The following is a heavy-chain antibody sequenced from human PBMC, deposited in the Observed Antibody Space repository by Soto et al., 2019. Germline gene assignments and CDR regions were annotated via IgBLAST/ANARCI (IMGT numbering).Heavy chain of an antibody. Sequence: GASVKVSCKASGYTFTSYGISWVRQAPGQGLEWMGWISAYNGNTNYAQKLQGRVTMTTDTSTSTAYMELRSLRSDDTAVYYCAREPYDYVWGSYPTDYWGQGTLVTVSS. D-gene: IGHD3-16*01. J-gene: IGHJ4*02. V-gene: IGHV1-18*01. CDR3: AREPYDYVWGSYPTDY. CDR1: GYTFTSYG. CDR2: ISAYNGNT.